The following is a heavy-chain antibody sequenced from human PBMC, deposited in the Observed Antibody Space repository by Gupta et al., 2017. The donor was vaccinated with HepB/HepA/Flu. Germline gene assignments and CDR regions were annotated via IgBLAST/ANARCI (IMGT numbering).Heavy chain of an antibody. D-gene: IGHD3-22*01. Sequence: EVNLVESGGGLVQPGGSLRHSCAVSGLTTSDHYIDWVRQVPGKGLEWIGRSRNKVKGYTTDYAASVKGRFTISRDDSKNSLYLEMNSLKTEDTAVYYCARVNYFDTRGYSLDAFDIWGQGTMVTVSS. CDR3: ARVNYFDTRGYSLDAFDI. V-gene: IGHV3-72*01. J-gene: IGHJ3*02. CDR2: SRNKVKGYTT. CDR1: GLTTSDHY.